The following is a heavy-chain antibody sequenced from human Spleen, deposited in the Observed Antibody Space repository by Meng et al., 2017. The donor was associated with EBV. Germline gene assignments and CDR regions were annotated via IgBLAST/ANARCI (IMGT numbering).Heavy chain of an antibody. CDR3: AKFALYGYYYFEY. V-gene: IGHV4-30-4*01. J-gene: IGHJ4*02. CDR2: IYYSGTT. CDR1: GDSINSGGYY. Sequence: VQRQESGPGLLKPSQTLSLTCAVSGDSINSGGYYWSWIRQPPGKGLEWIGYIYYSGTTYYNPSLKRRVTISVDTSKNQFSLKLSSVTAADTAVYYCAKFALYGYYYFEYWGQGTLVTVSS. D-gene: IGHD3-16*02.